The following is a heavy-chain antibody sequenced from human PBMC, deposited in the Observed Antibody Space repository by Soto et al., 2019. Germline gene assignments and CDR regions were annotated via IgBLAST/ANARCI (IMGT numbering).Heavy chain of an antibody. D-gene: IGHD4-17*01. V-gene: IGHV5-51*01. CDR3: ARERATGDSYFEF. J-gene: IGHJ4*02. CDR1: GYNFSSQW. CDR2: VYPGDAET. Sequence: GESLKISCKGSGYNFSSQWIAWVRQKPGKGLEWMGIVYPGDAETRYSPSFQGQVTMSADKSIDTAYLQWSSLKASDTAIYYCARERATGDSYFEFWGQGTLVTVSS.